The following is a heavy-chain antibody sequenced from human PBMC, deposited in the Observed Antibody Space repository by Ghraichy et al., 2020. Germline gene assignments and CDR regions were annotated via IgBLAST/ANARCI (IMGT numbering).Heavy chain of an antibody. Sequence: ASVKVSCKASGYTFTTYAIHWVRQAPGQRLEWMGWINPGNDNTRYSQNFQGRVTISRDTSARIGYMELSSLRSEDTAVYYCARGYYDDTWGSYRFLYHWGQGTLVTVSS. CDR3: ARGYYDDTWGSYRFLYH. J-gene: IGHJ5*02. D-gene: IGHD3-16*02. CDR1: GYTFTTYA. V-gene: IGHV1-3*01. CDR2: INPGNDNT.